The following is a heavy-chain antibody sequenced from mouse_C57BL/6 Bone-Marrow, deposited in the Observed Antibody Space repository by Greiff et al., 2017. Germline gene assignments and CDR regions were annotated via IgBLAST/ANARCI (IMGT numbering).Heavy chain of an antibody. J-gene: IGHJ3*01. CDR1: GFTFSDYG. D-gene: IGHD2-3*01. CDR3: ARLGGYYPLAY. V-gene: IGHV5-17*01. Sequence: EVQLQESGGGLVKPGGSLKLSCAASGFTFSDYGMHWVRQAPEKGLEWVAYISSGSSTIYYADTVKGRFTISRDNAKNTLFLQMTSLRSEDTAMYYCARLGGYYPLAYWGQGTLVTVSA. CDR2: ISSGSSTI.